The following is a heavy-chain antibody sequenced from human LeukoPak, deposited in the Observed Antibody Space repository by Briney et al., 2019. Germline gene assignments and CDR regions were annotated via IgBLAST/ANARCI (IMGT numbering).Heavy chain of an antibody. CDR2: IYTSGST. Sequence: SETLSLTCTVSGGSIRRYYWIWIRQPAGKGLEYIGRIYTSGSTNYNPSLKSRVTMSVDTSKNQFSLKLSSVTAADTAVYYCVGGTYYGGDYWGQGTLVTVSS. D-gene: IGHD1-26*01. V-gene: IGHV4-4*07. J-gene: IGHJ4*02. CDR1: GGSIRRYY. CDR3: VGGTYYGGDY.